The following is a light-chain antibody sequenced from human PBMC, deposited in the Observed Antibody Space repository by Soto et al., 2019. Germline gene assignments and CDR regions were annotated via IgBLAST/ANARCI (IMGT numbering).Light chain of an antibody. J-gene: IGLJ2*01. CDR3: SSYAGSSNLGV. Sequence: QYVLTQPPSASGSPGQSVTISCTGTSSDVGGYNYVSWYQQHPGRAPKLMIYEVSKRPSGVPDRFSGSKSGNTASLTVSGLQPEDEADYYCSSYAGSSNLGVFGGGTKLTVL. V-gene: IGLV2-8*01. CDR2: EVS. CDR1: SSDVGGYNY.